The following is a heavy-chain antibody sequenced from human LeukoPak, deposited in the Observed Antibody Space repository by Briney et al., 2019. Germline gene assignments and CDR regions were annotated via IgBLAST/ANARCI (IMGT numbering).Heavy chain of an antibody. D-gene: IGHD5-24*01. Sequence: TSETLSLTCSVSGGSLKNYYWSWIRQPPGKGLEWFGHIYSTGIANYNPSLRSRLAISVDTSKNQFSLKLSSVTAADTALYFCARLSVDMNTLDWYFDLGGRGTLVTVSS. CDR1: GGSLKNYY. CDR2: IYSTGIA. J-gene: IGHJ2*01. V-gene: IGHV4-4*08. CDR3: ARLSVDMNTLDWYFDL.